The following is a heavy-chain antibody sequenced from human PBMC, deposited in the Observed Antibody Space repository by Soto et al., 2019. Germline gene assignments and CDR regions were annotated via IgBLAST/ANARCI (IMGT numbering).Heavy chain of an antibody. D-gene: IGHD5-12*01. Sequence: PGGSLRLSCAASGFPFRSYGMHWVRQAPGKGLEWVAVIWYDGSNKYYADSVKGRFTISRDNSKNTLYLQMNSLRAEDTAVYYCARGPSDSGYDYVYGMDVWGQGTTVTVSS. V-gene: IGHV3-33*01. J-gene: IGHJ6*02. CDR2: IWYDGSNK. CDR3: ARGPSDSGYDYVYGMDV. CDR1: GFPFRSYG.